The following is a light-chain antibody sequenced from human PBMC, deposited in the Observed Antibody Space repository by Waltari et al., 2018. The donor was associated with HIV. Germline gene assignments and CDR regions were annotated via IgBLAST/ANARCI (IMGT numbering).Light chain of an antibody. CDR1: SSDVGGYNY. Sequence: QSALTQPHSVSGSPGQSVTISCNGTSSDVGGYNYVPWYQQHPGKAPKLMIYDVNKRPSGVPDRFSGSKSGNTASLTISGLQAEDEADYYCYSYAGSYTHWVFGGGTKLTVL. CDR3: YSYAGSYTHWV. J-gene: IGLJ3*02. CDR2: DVN. V-gene: IGLV2-11*01.